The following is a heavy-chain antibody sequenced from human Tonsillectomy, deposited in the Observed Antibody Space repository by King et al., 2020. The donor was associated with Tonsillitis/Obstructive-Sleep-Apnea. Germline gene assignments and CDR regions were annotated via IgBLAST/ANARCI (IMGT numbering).Heavy chain of an antibody. CDR1: GGSISSYY. J-gene: IGHJ6*03. CDR2: IYYSGST. V-gene: IGHV4-59*01. CDR3: ARLPYDILTGYSNAYYYYYMDV. Sequence: VQLQESGPGLVKPSETLSLTCTVSGGSISSYYWSWIRQPPGKGLEWIGYIYYSGSTNYNPSLKSRVTISVDTSKNQFSRKLSSVTAAATAVYYCARLPYDILTGYSNAYYYYYMDVWGKGTTVTVSS. D-gene: IGHD3-9*01.